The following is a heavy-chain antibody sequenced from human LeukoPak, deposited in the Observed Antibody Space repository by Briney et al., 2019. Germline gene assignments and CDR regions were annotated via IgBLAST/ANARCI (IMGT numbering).Heavy chain of an antibody. CDR1: GGSITNSY. CDR2: INYSGST. V-gene: IGHV4-59*01. J-gene: IGHJ3*02. D-gene: IGHD1-1*01. Sequence: KPSETLSLTCTVSGGSITNSYWNWIRQSPGKGLEWIGYINYSGSTNYNPSLKSRVTISVDTSKNQFSLKLSSVTAADTAVYFCAGDPLSTNYFDIWGQRKIVTVSS. CDR3: AGDPLSTNYFDI.